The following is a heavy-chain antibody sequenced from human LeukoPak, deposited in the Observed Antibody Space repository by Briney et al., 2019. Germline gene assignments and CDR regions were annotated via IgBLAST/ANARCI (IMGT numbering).Heavy chain of an antibody. J-gene: IGHJ3*02. CDR1: GFTVSSNY. V-gene: IGHV3-53*01. CDR3: ARDGAFHHERITMVQETKDAFDI. CDR2: IYSGGST. D-gene: IGHD3-10*01. Sequence: GGSLRLSCAASGFTVSSNYMSWVRQAPGKGLEWVSVIYSGGSTYYADSVKGRFTISRDNSKNTLYLQMNSLRAEDTAVYYCARDGAFHHERITMVQETKDAFDIWGQGTMVTVSS.